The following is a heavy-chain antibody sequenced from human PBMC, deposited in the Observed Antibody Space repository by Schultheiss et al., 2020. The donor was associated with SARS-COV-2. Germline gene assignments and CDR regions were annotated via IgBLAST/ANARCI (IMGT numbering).Heavy chain of an antibody. CDR2: IYSGGST. D-gene: IGHD3-10*01. Sequence: GGSLRLSCAASGFTFSGSAMHWVRQAPGKGLEWVSVIYSGGSTYYADSVKGRFTISRDNSKNTLYLQMNSLRAEDTAVYYCAKDRVLLWFGESLDYWGQGTLVTVSS. V-gene: IGHV3-23*03. CDR1: GFTFSGSA. CDR3: AKDRVLLWFGESLDY. J-gene: IGHJ4*02.